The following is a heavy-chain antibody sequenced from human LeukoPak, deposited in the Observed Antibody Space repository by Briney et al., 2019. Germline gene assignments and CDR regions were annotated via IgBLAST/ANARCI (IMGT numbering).Heavy chain of an antibody. J-gene: IGHJ4*02. CDR2: VKQDGTEK. D-gene: IGHD6-13*01. V-gene: IGHV3-7*01. CDR1: GFTFRDYG. CDR3: ARAGGTSWADY. Sequence: GGSLRLSCEASGFTFRDYGMTWVRQAPGKGLEWVANVKQDGTEKFYVDSVKGRFTISRDNGKNSLYPQMNSLRVEDTAIYYCARAGGTSWADYWGQGTLVTVSS.